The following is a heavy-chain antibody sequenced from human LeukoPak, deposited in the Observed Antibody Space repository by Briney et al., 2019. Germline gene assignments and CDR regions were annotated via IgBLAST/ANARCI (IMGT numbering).Heavy chain of an antibody. V-gene: IGHV4-34*01. D-gene: IGHD1-26*01. J-gene: IGHJ4*02. CDR2: IYHSGST. CDR3: ARVPLGGFDY. CDR1: GGSFSGYY. Sequence: SETLSLTCAVYGGSFSGYYWSWIRQPPGRGLEWIGSIYHSGSTYYNPSLTSRVTISVDTSKNQFSLKLSSVTAADTAVYSCARVPLGGFDYWGQGTLVTVSS.